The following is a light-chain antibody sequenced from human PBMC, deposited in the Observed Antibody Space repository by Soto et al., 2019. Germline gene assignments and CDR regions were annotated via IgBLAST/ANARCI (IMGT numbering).Light chain of an antibody. CDR3: CSYAGSSTLG. V-gene: IGLV2-23*01. CDR1: SSDVGSYNL. Sequence: QSVLTQPASVSGSPGQSITISCTGTSSDVGSYNLVSWYQQHPGKAPKLMIYEGSKRPSGVSNRFSGSKSGNTASLTISGLQAEDDADYYCCSYAGSSTLGFGGGTKLTVL. CDR2: EGS. J-gene: IGLJ3*02.